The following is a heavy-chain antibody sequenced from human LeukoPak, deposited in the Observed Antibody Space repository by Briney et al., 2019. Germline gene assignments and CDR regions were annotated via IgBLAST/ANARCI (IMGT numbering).Heavy chain of an antibody. CDR1: GGSISSYS. J-gene: IGHJ4*02. Sequence: PSETLSLTCTVSGGSISSYSWSWIRQPPGKGLEWIGYIYYSGSTNYNPSLKSRVTISVDTSKNQFSLKLCSVTAADTAVYYCARVDPRYCSSTSCNDADYWGQGTLVTVSS. D-gene: IGHD2-2*01. V-gene: IGHV4-59*01. CDR3: ARVDPRYCSSTSCNDADY. CDR2: IYYSGST.